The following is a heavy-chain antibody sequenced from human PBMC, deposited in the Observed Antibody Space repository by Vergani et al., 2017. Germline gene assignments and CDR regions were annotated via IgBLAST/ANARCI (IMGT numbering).Heavy chain of an antibody. CDR3: AKANPRNSGYDYLYYYHAMDV. CDR1: GFGFKNFA. CDR2: ISGSGGST. D-gene: IGHD5-12*01. V-gene: IGHV3-23*04. Sequence: LVESGGGVVQPGRSLTLTCSASGFGFKNFAMHWVRQAPGKGLEWVSGISGSGGSTYYAGSVKGRFTISRGSSKNTLYLQMNSLSAGDTAVYYCAKANPRNSGYDYLYYYHAMDVWGQGTTVTVSS. J-gene: IGHJ6*02.